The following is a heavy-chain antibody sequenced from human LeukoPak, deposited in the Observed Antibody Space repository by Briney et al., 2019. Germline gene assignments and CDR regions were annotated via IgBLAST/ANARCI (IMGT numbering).Heavy chain of an antibody. CDR2: IYYSGNT. Sequence: SETLSLTCTVSGDSISTYYWSWIRQPPGKGLEWIGYIYYSGNTKYNPSLKSRVTISVDTSKDQFSLKLSSVTAADTAVYYCARGDCGGDCYVDHWGQGALVTVSS. CDR1: GDSISTYY. D-gene: IGHD2-21*01. V-gene: IGHV4-59*01. J-gene: IGHJ4*02. CDR3: ARGDCGGDCYVDH.